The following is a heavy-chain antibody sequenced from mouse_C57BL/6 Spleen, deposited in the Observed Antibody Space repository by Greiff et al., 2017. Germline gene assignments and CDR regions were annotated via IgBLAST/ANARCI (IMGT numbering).Heavy chain of an antibody. V-gene: IGHV1-64*01. CDR3: ARGNYGSFYAMDY. CDR2: IHPNSGST. Sequence: QVQLQQSGAELVKPGASVKLSCKASGYTFTSYWMHWVKQRPGQGLEWIGMIHPNSGSTNYNEKFQSKATLTVDKSSSTAYMQLSSLTSEDSAVDYCARGNYGSFYAMDYWGQGTSVTVSS. J-gene: IGHJ4*01. D-gene: IGHD1-1*01. CDR1: GYTFTSYW.